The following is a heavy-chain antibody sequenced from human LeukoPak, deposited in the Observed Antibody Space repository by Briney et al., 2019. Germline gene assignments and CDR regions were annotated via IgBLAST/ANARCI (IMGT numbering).Heavy chain of an antibody. V-gene: IGHV3-15*01. CDR3: TTDYG. CDR1: GFSVSDAW. CDR2: IRRESHGGTT. Sequence: GGSLRLSCAASGFSVSDAWMHWMRQAPRKGLEWVGRIRRESHGGTTDYAAPVKGRFTISRDDSKNTLYLQMNSLQTEDTALYYCTTDYGGGQGTLVTVSS. J-gene: IGHJ4*02. D-gene: IGHD4-17*01.